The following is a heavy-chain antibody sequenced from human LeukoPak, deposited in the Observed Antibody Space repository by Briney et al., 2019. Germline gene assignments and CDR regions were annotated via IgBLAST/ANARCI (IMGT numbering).Heavy chain of an antibody. CDR1: GFTVSSNY. V-gene: IGHV3-53*01. Sequence: SGGSLRLSCAASGFTVSSNYMTWVRQAPGKGLEWVSIIYGGGSTSYADSVKGRFTISRDNSKNTLYLQMNSLRAEDTAVYYCARDVVGATYFDWGQGTLVTVSS. J-gene: IGHJ4*02. D-gene: IGHD1-26*01. CDR2: IYGGGST. CDR3: ARDVVGATYFD.